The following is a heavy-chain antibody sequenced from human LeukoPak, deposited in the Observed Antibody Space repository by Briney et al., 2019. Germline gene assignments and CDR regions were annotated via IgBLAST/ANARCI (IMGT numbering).Heavy chain of an antibody. Sequence: SETLSLTCTVSGGSISSYSYHWGWIRQPPGKGLEWIGSIYYSGSMYYNPSLKSRVTISVDTSKNQFSLKLSSVTAADTAVYYCARPSTKYSSSSGYFRHWGQGTLVTVSS. V-gene: IGHV4-39*01. J-gene: IGHJ1*01. CDR3: ARPSTKYSSSSGYFRH. CDR1: GGSISSYSYH. D-gene: IGHD6-6*01. CDR2: IYYSGSM.